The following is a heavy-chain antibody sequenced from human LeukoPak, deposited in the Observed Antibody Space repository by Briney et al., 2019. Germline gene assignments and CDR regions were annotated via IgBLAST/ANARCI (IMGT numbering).Heavy chain of an antibody. CDR3: ARDLYGVSHDY. V-gene: IGHV3-53*01. D-gene: IGHD4-17*01. CDR2: IYSSGST. J-gene: IGHJ4*02. Sequence: GGSLRLSXAASGFTVRSNYMNWVRQAPGKGLEWVSVIYSSGSTYYADSVKGRFTISRDNSKNTLYLQMNSLRAEDTAVYYCARDLYGVSHDYWGQGTLVTVSS. CDR1: GFTVRSNY.